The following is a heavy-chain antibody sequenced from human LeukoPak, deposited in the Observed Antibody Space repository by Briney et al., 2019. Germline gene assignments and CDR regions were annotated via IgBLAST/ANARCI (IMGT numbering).Heavy chain of an antibody. J-gene: IGHJ4*02. CDR3: ARGWEYSLYYFDY. Sequence: SETLSLTCTVSGGSISSYYWSWIRQPPGKGLEWLGYIYYSGSTNYNPSLKSRVTISVDTSKNQFSLKLSSVTAADTAVYYCARGWEYSLYYFDYWGQGTLVTVSS. V-gene: IGHV4-59*01. CDR1: GGSISSYY. CDR2: IYYSGST. D-gene: IGHD2/OR15-2a*01.